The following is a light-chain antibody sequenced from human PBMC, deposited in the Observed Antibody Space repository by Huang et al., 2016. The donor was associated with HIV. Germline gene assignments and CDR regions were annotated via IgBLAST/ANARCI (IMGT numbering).Light chain of an antibody. CDR1: QSVSSAF. CDR2: GAS. J-gene: IGKJ2*01. V-gene: IGKV3-20*01. CDR3: QQYGTSPYT. Sequence: EIVLTQSPGTMSLSPAERATLSCRASQSVSSAFLAWYQQKPGQAPRLLIYGASSRATGIPDRFSGSGSGTDFTLTISRLEPGDFAVYYCQQYGTSPYTFGQGTKLEIK.